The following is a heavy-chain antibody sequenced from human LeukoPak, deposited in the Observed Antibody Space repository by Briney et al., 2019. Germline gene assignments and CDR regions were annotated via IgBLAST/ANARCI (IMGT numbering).Heavy chain of an antibody. CDR1: GFTFSTYA. J-gene: IGHJ4*02. CDR3: VRDSNQQWMVSYYFDY. V-gene: IGHV3-30-3*01. D-gene: IGHD6-19*01. CDR2: ISYDGTKQ. Sequence: GGSLRLSCAASGFTFSTYAMHWVRQAPGKGLEWVAIISYDGTKQYYADSVKGRFTISRDNSKNTLYLQMNSLRPEDAAVYFCVRDSNQQWMVSYYFDYWGQRSLVTVSS.